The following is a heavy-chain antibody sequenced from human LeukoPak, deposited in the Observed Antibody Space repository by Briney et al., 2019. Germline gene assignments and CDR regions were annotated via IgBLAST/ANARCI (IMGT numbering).Heavy chain of an antibody. J-gene: IGHJ4*02. V-gene: IGHV3-30-3*01. CDR3: AKELATVLFDY. D-gene: IGHD4-11*01. Sequence: GGSLRLSCAASGFTFSSYAMRWVRQAPGKGLEWVAVISYDGSNKYYADSVKGRFTVSRDNSKNTLYLQMNSLRAEDTAVYYCAKELATVLFDYWGQGTLVTVSS. CDR2: ISYDGSNK. CDR1: GFTFSSYA.